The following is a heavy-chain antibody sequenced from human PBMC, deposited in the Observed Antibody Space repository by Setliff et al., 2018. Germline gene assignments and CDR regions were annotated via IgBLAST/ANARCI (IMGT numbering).Heavy chain of an antibody. D-gene: IGHD2-15*01. Sequence: SETLSLTCTVSGDSISSSNYYWGWIRQPPGKGLEWIAAIKYSGSTSFNPSLKSRVTISVDKSKSQFSLKLSSATAVDTAVYYCARQGTYCDGGGGSCFPPNYWGRGTLVTVSS. J-gene: IGHJ4*02. CDR1: GDSISSSNYY. CDR3: ARQGTYCDGGGGSCFPPNY. V-gene: IGHV4-39*01. CDR2: IKYSGST.